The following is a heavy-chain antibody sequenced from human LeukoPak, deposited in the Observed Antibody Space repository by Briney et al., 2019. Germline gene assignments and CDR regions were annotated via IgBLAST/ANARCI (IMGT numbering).Heavy chain of an antibody. D-gene: IGHD6-6*01. Sequence: SETLSLTCAVYGGSFSGYYWSWIRRPPGKGLEWIGEINHSGSTNYNPSLKSRVTISVDTSKNQFSLKLSSVTAADTAVYYCARGYFSSSLVYAFDIWGQGTMVTVSS. CDR1: GGSFSGYY. CDR2: INHSGST. V-gene: IGHV4-34*01. J-gene: IGHJ3*02. CDR3: ARGYFSSSLVYAFDI.